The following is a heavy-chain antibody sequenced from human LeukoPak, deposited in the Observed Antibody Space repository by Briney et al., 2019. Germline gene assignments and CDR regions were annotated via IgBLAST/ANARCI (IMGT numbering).Heavy chain of an antibody. CDR1: GFSFDTYA. V-gene: IGHV3-23*01. Sequence: PGGSLRLSCAASGFSFDTYAMSWVRQAPGKGLEWVSAITAGGDVTYYADSVKGRFTISRDNSKNTLYLQMNSLRAEDTAVYYCAKDLKQLVRTAAGYWGQGTLVTVSS. CDR3: AKDLKQLVRTAAGY. CDR2: ITAGGDVT. J-gene: IGHJ4*02. D-gene: IGHD6-13*01.